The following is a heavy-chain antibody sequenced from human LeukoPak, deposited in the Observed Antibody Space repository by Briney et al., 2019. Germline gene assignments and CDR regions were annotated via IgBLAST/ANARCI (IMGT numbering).Heavy chain of an antibody. CDR3: ARHGADGYSSSLSLRD. CDR2: IYYSGST. CDR1: GGSISSYY. D-gene: IGHD6-13*01. V-gene: IGHV4-59*08. Sequence: PSETLSPTCTVSGGSISSYYWSWIRQPPGKGLEWIGYIYYSGSTNYNPSLKSRVTISVDTSKNQFSLKLSSVTAADTAVYYCARHGADGYSSSLSLRDWGQGTLVTVSS. J-gene: IGHJ4*02.